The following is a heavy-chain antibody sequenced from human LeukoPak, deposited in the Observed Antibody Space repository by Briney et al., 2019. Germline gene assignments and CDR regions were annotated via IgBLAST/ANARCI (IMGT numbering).Heavy chain of an antibody. CDR2: IYYSGST. CDR1: GGSISSYY. CDR3: ARVSGYDWESFYDY. J-gene: IGHJ4*02. Sequence: SETLSLTCTVSGGSISSYYWSWVRQPPGKGLEWIGYIYYSGSTNYNPSLKSRVTISVDTSKNQFSLKLNSVTAADTAVYYCARVSGYDWESFYDYWGQGTLVTVSS. D-gene: IGHD5-12*01. V-gene: IGHV4-59*01.